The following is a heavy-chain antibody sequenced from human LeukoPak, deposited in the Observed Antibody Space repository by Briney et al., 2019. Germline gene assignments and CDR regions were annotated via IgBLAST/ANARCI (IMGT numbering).Heavy chain of an antibody. CDR3: TRSYCSGGSCYRFGTDY. CDR2: ISGSGGNT. CDR1: GFTFSSYA. J-gene: IGHJ4*02. D-gene: IGHD2-15*01. V-gene: IGHV3-23*01. Sequence: GGPLRLSCAASGFTFSSYAMSWVRQAPGKGLEWVSAISGSGGNTYYADSVKGRFTISRDNSKNTLYLQMNSLRAEDTAVYYCTRSYCSGGSCYRFGTDYWGQGTLVTVSS.